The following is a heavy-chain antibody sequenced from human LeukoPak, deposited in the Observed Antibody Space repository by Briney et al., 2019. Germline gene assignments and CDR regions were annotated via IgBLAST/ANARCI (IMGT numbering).Heavy chain of an antibody. J-gene: IGHJ4*02. CDR1: GVTFSGSA. CDR2: IRSKANSYAT. Sequence: GGSLRLSCAASGVTFSGSAMHWVRQASGKGLEWVGRIRSKANSYATACAASVKGRFTISRDDSKNTAYLQMHSLKPEDTAVYYCTRQAPSNIGVAGTFDYWGQGTLVTVSS. V-gene: IGHV3-73*01. D-gene: IGHD6-19*01. CDR3: TRQAPSNIGVAGTFDY.